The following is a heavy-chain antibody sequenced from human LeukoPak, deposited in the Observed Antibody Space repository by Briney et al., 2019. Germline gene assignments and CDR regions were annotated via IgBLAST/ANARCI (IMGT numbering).Heavy chain of an antibody. D-gene: IGHD3-22*01. J-gene: IGHJ5*02. CDR1: GGSISSGSYY. Sequence: SETLSLTCTVSGGSISSGSYYWSWIRQPAGKGLEWIGRIYTSGSTNYNPSLKSRVTMSVDTSKNQFSLKLSSVTAADTAVYYCARAQYYYDSSGRNWFDPWGQGTLVTVSS. CDR2: IYTSGST. V-gene: IGHV4-61*02. CDR3: ARAQYYYDSSGRNWFDP.